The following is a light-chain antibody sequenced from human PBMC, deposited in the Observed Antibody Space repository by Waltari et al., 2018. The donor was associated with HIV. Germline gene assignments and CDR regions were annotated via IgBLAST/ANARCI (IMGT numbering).Light chain of an antibody. CDR2: GNS. V-gene: IGLV1-40*01. CDR3: QSYDSSLSVWV. CDR1: SSTTGAGYE. Sequence: QSVLTQPPSVSRAPGQRVTISCTGSSSTTGAGYEAPWYQQIPGTAPKPLIYGNSHRPSGVPDRFSGSKSGTSASLAITGLQAEDEADYYCQSYDSSLSVWVFGGGTKLTVL. J-gene: IGLJ3*02.